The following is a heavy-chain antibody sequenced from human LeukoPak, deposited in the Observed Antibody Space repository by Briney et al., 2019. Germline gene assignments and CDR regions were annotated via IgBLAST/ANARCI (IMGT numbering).Heavy chain of an antibody. V-gene: IGHV4-39*01. CDR2: IYYSGST. J-gene: IGHJ1*01. CDR3: ARSPFLSGVTEPFQH. D-gene: IGHD3-10*02. Sequence: PSETLSLTCTVSGGSISSSSYYWGWIRQPPGKGLEWIGSIYYSGSTYYNPSLKSRVTISVDTSKNQFSLKLSSVTAADTAVYYCARSPFLSGVTEPFQHWGQGTLVTVSS. CDR1: GGSISSSSYY.